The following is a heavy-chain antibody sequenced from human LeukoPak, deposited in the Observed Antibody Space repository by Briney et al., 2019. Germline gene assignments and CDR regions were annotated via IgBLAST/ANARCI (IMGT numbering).Heavy chain of an antibody. Sequence: AGGSLRLSCAASGFTFSSYEMNWVRQAPGKGLEWGSYISSSGSTIYYADSVKGRFTISRDNAKNSLYLQMNSLRAEDTAVYYCATGWGIAAAAVDYWGQGTLVTVSS. CDR2: ISSSGSTI. CDR3: ATGWGIAAAAVDY. CDR1: GFTFSSYE. V-gene: IGHV3-48*03. J-gene: IGHJ4*02. D-gene: IGHD6-13*01.